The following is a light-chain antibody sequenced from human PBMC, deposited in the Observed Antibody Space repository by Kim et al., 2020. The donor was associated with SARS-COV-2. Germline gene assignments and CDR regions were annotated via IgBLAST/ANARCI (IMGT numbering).Light chain of an antibody. Sequence: NFMLTQPHSVSESPGKTVTISCTRSSCTFANNYVQWYQQRPGSSPTTVIFEDKQRHSGVPHRFSGSVDSSSTSASLTISELSPEDEADYYCQSYDANIMVFGGGTQLTVL. CDR3: QSYDANIMV. CDR1: SCTFANNY. CDR2: EDK. V-gene: IGLV6-57*01. J-gene: IGLJ3*02.